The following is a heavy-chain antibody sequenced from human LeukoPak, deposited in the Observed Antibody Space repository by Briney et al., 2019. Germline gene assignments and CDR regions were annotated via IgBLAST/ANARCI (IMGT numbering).Heavy chain of an antibody. CDR1: GFTFSSYS. J-gene: IGHJ4*02. D-gene: IGHD2-2*01. CDR2: ISSSSSYI. Sequence: GGSLRLSCAASGFTFSSYSMDWVRQAPGQGLEWVSSISSSSSYIYYADSVKGRFTISRDNAKSTLYLQMNSLRAEDTAVYYCASSTQISKYADYWGQGALVTVSS. V-gene: IGHV3-21*01. CDR3: ASSTQISKYADY.